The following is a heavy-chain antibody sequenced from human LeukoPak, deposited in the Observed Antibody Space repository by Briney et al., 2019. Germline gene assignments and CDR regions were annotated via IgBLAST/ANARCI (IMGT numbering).Heavy chain of an antibody. J-gene: IGHJ4*02. CDR1: GFTFSNYE. V-gene: IGHV3-48*03. D-gene: IGHD4-17*01. CDR2: ISSSGNTM. CDR3: ARDGSGDHDFDY. Sequence: GGSLRLSCVASGFTFSNYEMNWVRQAPGKGLEWVSHISSSGNTMHYADSVKGRFTISKDNTKNLLYLQMNSLRVEDTAVYYCARDGSGDHDFDYWGQGTLVTVSS.